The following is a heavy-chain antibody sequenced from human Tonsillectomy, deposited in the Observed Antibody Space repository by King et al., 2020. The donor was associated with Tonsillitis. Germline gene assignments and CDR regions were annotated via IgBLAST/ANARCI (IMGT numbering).Heavy chain of an antibody. J-gene: IGHJ6*02. CDR2: IDPVDGSI. CDR3: ARSTDIVAVLAPRPSGMDV. V-gene: IGHV1-46*01. CDR1: GYTFTSYY. D-gene: IGHD2-15*01. Sequence: QLVQSGAEVKKPGASVKVSCKASGYTFTSYYILWVRQAPGQGLEWMGKIDPVDGSIDYAQKFQGRVTLTRDTSTSTVYMDLRSLRSEDTAVYYCARSTDIVAVLAPRPSGMDVWGQGTTVIVSS.